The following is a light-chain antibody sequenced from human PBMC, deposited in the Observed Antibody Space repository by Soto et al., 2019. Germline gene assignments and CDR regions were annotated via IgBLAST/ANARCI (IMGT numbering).Light chain of an antibody. CDR1: SSDFGNYNL. J-gene: IGLJ1*01. Sequence: QSALTQPASVSGSPGQSITISCTGTSSDFGNYNLVSWYQQHPGKVPKLILFEVNKRPSGVSGRFSDSKSGNTASLTISGLQAEDEADYYCCSFTSSNTHVFGTGTKLTVL. V-gene: IGLV2-23*02. CDR2: EVN. CDR3: CSFTSSNTHV.